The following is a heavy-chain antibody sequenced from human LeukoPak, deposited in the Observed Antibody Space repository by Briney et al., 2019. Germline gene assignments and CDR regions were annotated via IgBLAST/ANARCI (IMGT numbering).Heavy chain of an antibody. CDR3: AKDRVSEFSYCGGDCTRYEWAWFDP. CDR2: ISGSGGST. CDR1: GFTVSSNY. D-gene: IGHD2-21*01. J-gene: IGHJ5*02. Sequence: GGSLRLSCAASGFTVSSNYMSWVRQAPGKGLEWVSAISGSGGSTYYADSVKGRFTISRDNSKNTLYLQMNSLRAEDTAVYYCAKDRVSEFSYCGGDCTRYEWAWFDPWGQGTLVTVSS. V-gene: IGHV3-23*01.